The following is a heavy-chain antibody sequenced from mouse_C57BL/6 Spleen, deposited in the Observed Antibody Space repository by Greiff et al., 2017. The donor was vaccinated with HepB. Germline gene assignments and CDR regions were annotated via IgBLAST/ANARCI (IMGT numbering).Heavy chain of an antibody. CDR2: IYPGDGDT. CDR3: ARGGWSYFDY. CDR1: GYAFSSYW. J-gene: IGHJ2*01. Sequence: LQESGAELVKPGASVKISCKASGYAFSSYWMNWVKQRPGKGLEWIGQIYPGDGDTNYNGKFKGKATLTADKSSSTAYMQLSSLTSEDSAVYFCARGGWSYFDYWGQGTTLTVSS. D-gene: IGHD2-3*01. V-gene: IGHV1-80*01.